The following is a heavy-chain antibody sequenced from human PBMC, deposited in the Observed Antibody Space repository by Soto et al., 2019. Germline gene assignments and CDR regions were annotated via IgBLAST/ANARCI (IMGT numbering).Heavy chain of an antibody. CDR1: GYTFTSYG. J-gene: IGHJ5*02. V-gene: IGHV1-18*01. Sequence: QVQLVQSGAEVKKPGASVKVSCKASGYTFTSYGISWVRQAPGQGLEWMGWISAYNGKTNYAQTLQGRGTMTTDTSTSTGYREMRSLRADDTAVYCCARAVYDVWSGPGGWFDPWGQGTLVTVSS. D-gene: IGHD3-3*01. CDR3: ARAVYDVWSGPGGWFDP. CDR2: ISAYNGKT.